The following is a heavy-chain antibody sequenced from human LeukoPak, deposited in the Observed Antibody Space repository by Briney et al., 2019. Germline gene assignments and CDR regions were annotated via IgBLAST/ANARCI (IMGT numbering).Heavy chain of an antibody. CDR2: IYYSGST. CDR1: GGSISSGDYY. D-gene: IGHD2-2*01. V-gene: IGHV4-30-4*08. Sequence: SETLSLTCTVSGGSISSGDYYWRWLRQPPGKGLEWIGYIYYSGSTYYNPSLKSRVTISVDTSKNQFSLNLSSVTAADTAVYYCARRRVLRPDGAFDSWGQGTMVTVSS. J-gene: IGHJ3*02. CDR3: ARRRVLRPDGAFDS.